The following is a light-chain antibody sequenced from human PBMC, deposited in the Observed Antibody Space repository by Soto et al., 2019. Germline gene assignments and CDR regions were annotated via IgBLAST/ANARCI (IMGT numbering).Light chain of an antibody. Sequence: SVLTQPASVSGSLGQSITISCTGTSSDVGAYNYVSWYQQQPGKAPKLMISEVSNRPSGVSNRFSGSKSGNTASLIISGLQAEDEADYYCCSWDSSLSAYVFGTGTKVTVL. V-gene: IGLV2-14*01. J-gene: IGLJ1*01. CDR1: SSDVGAYNY. CDR2: EVS. CDR3: CSWDSSLSAYV.